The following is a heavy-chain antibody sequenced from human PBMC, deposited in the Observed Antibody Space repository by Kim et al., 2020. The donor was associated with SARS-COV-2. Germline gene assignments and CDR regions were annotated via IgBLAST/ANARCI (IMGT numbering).Heavy chain of an antibody. CDR1: GFTFSSYA. D-gene: IGHD5-12*01. CDR2: ISYDGSNK. CDR3: AREDLMAYYFDY. Sequence: GGSLRLSCAASGFTFSSYAMHWVRQAPGKGLEWVAVISYDGSNKYYADSVKGRFTISRDNSKNTLYLQMNSLRAEDTAVYYCAREDLMAYYFDYWGQGTLVTVSS. V-gene: IGHV3-30*04. J-gene: IGHJ4*02.